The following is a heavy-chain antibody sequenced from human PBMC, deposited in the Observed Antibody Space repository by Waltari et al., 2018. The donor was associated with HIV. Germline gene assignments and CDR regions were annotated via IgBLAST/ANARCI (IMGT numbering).Heavy chain of an antibody. CDR3: ARLGYSSGWNNYYYCYGMDV. CDR1: GGTFSSYA. Sequence: QVQLVQSGAEVKKPGSSVQVSCKASGGTFSSYAISWVRQAPGQGPEWMGRIIPILGIANYAQKFQGRVTITADKSTSTAYMELSSLRSEDTAVYYCARLGYSSGWNNYYYCYGMDVWGQGTTVTVSS. CDR2: IIPILGIA. D-gene: IGHD6-19*01. J-gene: IGHJ6*02. V-gene: IGHV1-69*04.